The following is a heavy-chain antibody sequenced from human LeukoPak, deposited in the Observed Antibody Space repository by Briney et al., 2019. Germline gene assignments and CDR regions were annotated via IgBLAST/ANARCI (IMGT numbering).Heavy chain of an antibody. J-gene: IGHJ3*02. CDR2: IIPILGRA. V-gene: IGHV1-69*05. D-gene: IGHD3-22*01. CDR3: ARDLGYYNSSGYGPYAFDI. CDR1: GGTFSSYA. Sequence: GASVKVSCKASGGTFSSYAISWVRQAPGQGLEWRGGIIPILGRANSAQKFQGRVTITTDESASPAYMELSSLRSEDTAVDYCARDLGYYNSSGYGPYAFDIWGQGTMVTVSS.